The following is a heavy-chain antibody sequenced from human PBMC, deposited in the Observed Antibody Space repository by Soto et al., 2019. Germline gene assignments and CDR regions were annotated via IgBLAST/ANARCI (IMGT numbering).Heavy chain of an antibody. V-gene: IGHV3-21*01. CDR1: GFAFNTYT. Sequence: EVQVVESGGGLVKPGGSLRLSCAASGFAFNTYTMHWVRQAPGKGLEWVSSIRSTSSNIFYADSVKGRFTISRDNTQNSLFLQMNSLRGEDTAVYYCARAEEYNFFYGLDVWGQGTTVTVSS. D-gene: IGHD3-3*01. J-gene: IGHJ6*02. CDR2: IRSTSSNI. CDR3: ARAEEYNFFYGLDV.